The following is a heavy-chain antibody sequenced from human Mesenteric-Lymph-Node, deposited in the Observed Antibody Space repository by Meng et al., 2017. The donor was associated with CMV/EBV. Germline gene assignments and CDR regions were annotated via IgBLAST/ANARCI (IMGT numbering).Heavy chain of an antibody. CDR3: ARGATVITMIVVVIEDYYYYGMDV. D-gene: IGHD3-22*01. J-gene: IGHJ6*02. CDR1: GFIFSSYS. Sequence: GESLKISCAASGFIFSSYSMNWVRQAPGKGLEWVSSISSSSSYIYYADSVKGRFTISRDNAKNSLYLQMNSLRAEDTAVYYCARGATVITMIVVVIEDYYYYGMDVWGQGTTVTVSS. V-gene: IGHV3-21*01. CDR2: ISSSSSYI.